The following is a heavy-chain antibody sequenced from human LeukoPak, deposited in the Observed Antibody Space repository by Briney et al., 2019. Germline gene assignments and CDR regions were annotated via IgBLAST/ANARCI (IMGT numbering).Heavy chain of an antibody. J-gene: IGHJ4*02. V-gene: IGHV3-23*01. D-gene: IGHD3-10*01. Sequence: GGSLRLSCAASGFTFSSYAMSWVRRAPGEGLEWVSGVSGGGSSTYYAASVKGRFTISRDNSKNTLYLQVNSLRADDTAVYYCAKMDFGSGSYYILNAPDYWGQGTLVTVSS. CDR2: VSGGGSST. CDR3: AKMDFGSGSYYILNAPDY. CDR1: GFTFSSYA.